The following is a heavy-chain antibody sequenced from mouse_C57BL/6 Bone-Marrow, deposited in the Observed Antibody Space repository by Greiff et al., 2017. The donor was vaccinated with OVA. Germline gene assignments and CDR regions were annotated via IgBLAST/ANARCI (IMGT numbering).Heavy chain of an antibody. CDR1: GYTFTSYW. CDR3: ARSEDYGDYAMDY. D-gene: IGHD2-4*01. CDR2: IDPSDSYT. V-gene: IGHV1-69*01. Sequence: QVQLQQSGAELVMPGASVKLSCKASGYTFTSYWMHWVKQRPGQGLEWIGEIDPSDSYTNYNQKFKGKSTLTVDKSSSTAYMQLSSLTSEDSAVYYCARSEDYGDYAMDYWGQGTSVTVSA. J-gene: IGHJ4*01.